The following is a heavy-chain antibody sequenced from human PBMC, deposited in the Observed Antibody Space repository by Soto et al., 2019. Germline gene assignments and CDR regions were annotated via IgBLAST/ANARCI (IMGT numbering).Heavy chain of an antibody. J-gene: IGHJ6*02. CDR3: ARGSSSWFPYYYYYGMDV. V-gene: IGHV4-34*01. CDR1: GGSFSCYY. CDR2: INHSGST. Sequence: SETLSLTCAVYGGSFSCYYWSWIRQPPGKGLEWIGEINHSGSTNYNPSLKSRVTISVDTSKNQFSLKLSSVTAADTAVYYCARGSSSWFPYYYYYGMDVWGQGTTVTVSS. D-gene: IGHD6-13*01.